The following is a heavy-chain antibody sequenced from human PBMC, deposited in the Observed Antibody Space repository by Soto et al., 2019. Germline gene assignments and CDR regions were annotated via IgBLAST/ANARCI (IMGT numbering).Heavy chain of an antibody. Sequence: QVQLVQSGAEVKKPGSSVKVSCKASGGTFSSYAISWVRQAPGQGLKWMGGIIPIFGTANYAQKFQGRVTITADESTSTADMELSSLRSEDTAVYYCAGNLYPNRDRWWFDPWGQGTLVTVSS. D-gene: IGHD2-15*01. CDR2: IIPIFGTA. CDR3: AGNLYPNRDRWWFDP. J-gene: IGHJ5*02. CDR1: GGTFSSYA. V-gene: IGHV1-69*01.